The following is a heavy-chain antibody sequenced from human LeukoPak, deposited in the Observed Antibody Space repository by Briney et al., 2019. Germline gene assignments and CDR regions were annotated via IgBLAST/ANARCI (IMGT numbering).Heavy chain of an antibody. V-gene: IGHV3-21*01. Sequence: GGSLRLSCAASGFTFSTYNMNWVRQAPGKGLEWVSSISSSSSYIYYADSVKGRFTISRDNTKNSLYLQMNSLRAEDTAVYYCARTQDIAAADNWFDPWGQGTLVTVSS. D-gene: IGHD6-13*01. CDR2: ISSSSSYI. CDR3: ARTQDIAAADNWFDP. J-gene: IGHJ5*02. CDR1: GFTFSTYN.